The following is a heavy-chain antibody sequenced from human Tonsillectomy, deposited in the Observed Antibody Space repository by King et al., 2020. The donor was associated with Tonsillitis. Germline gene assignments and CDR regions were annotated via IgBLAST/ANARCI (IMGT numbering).Heavy chain of an antibody. Sequence: VQLVESGGGFVQPGGSLRLSCAASGLNFSSYSMNWVRQAPGKGLEWVSYITKTSSDKYYADSVKGRFTISRDNAKNSLYLQLDSLRTEDTAVYYCAILDIVVIPAPVSSGYYNFEMDVWGQGTTVTVSS. CDR1: GLNFSSYS. J-gene: IGHJ6*02. V-gene: IGHV3-48*01. CDR3: AILDIVVIPAPVSSGYYNFEMDV. CDR2: ITKTSSDK. D-gene: IGHD2-2*01.